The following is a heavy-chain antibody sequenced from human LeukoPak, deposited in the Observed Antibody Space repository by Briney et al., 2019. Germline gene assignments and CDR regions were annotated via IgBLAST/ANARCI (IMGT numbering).Heavy chain of an antibody. CDR3: ARDGGPVTLHYALDT. CDR2: INSGGSNI. J-gene: IGHJ3*02. CDR1: GFIYSSFE. D-gene: IGHD2-15*01. Sequence: GGSLRLSCAASGFIYSSFEMIWVRQAPGKGLEWVSYINSGGSNIQYADSMKGRFTISRDDARNSLYLQMNALRAEDTAVYYCARDGGPVTLHYALDTWGQGTMVTVSS. V-gene: IGHV3-48*03.